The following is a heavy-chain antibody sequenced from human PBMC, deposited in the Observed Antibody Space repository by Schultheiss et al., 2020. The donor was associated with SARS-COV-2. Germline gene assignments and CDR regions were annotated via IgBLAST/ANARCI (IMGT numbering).Heavy chain of an antibody. V-gene: IGHV4-39*07. D-gene: IGHD4-23*01. CDR2: INHSGST. Sequence: SETLSLTCSVSGGSISSSRYYWGWIRQPPGKGLEWIGEINHSGSTNYNPSLKSRVTISVDTSKNQFSLKLSSVTAADTAVYYCARAVDYGGPNNWFDPWGQGTLVTVSS. J-gene: IGHJ5*02. CDR3: ARAVDYGGPNNWFDP. CDR1: GGSISSSRYY.